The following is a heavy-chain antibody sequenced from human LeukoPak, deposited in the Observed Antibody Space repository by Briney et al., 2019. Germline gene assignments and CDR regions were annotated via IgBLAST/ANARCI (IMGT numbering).Heavy chain of an antibody. CDR1: GFTFDDYA. CDR2: ISWNSGSI. Sequence: GRSLRLSCAASGFTFDDYAMHWVRQAPGKGLEWVSGISWNSGSIGYADSVKGRFTISRDNAKNSLYLQMNSLRAEDTAVYYCARDPHHYDREGAFDIWGQGTVVTVSS. V-gene: IGHV3-9*01. J-gene: IGHJ3*02. D-gene: IGHD3-16*01. CDR3: ARDPHHYDREGAFDI.